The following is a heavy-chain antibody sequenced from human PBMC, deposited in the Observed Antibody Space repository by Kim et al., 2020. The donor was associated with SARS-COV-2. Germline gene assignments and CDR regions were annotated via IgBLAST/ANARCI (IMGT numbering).Heavy chain of an antibody. D-gene: IGHD6-13*01. CDR2: K. CDR3: ARLASSSWYFDY. J-gene: IGHJ4*02. V-gene: IGHV3-7*01. Sequence: KYNVDSVKGRFTISRDNAKNSLYLQVNSLRAEDTAVYYCARLASSSWYFDYWGQGTLVTVSS.